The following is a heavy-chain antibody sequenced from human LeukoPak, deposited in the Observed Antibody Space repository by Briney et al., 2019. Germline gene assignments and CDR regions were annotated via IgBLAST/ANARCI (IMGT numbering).Heavy chain of an antibody. V-gene: IGHV4-34*01. Sequence: SETLSLTCTVSGGSISSYYWSWIRQPPGKGLEWIGEINHSGSTKYNPSLKSRGTISGDTSKKQFSLKLSSVTAADTAVYYCARGEYGDYDYWGQGTLVTVSS. CDR1: GGSISSYY. J-gene: IGHJ4*02. D-gene: IGHD4-17*01. CDR3: ARGEYGDYDY. CDR2: INHSGST.